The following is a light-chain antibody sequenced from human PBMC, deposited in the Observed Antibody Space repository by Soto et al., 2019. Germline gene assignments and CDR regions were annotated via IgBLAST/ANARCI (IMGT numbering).Light chain of an antibody. CDR2: AAS. CDR1: QSISSY. V-gene: IGKV1-39*01. J-gene: IGKJ5*01. CDR3: QQSYSTPAIT. Sequence: DIQMTQSPSSLSASVGDRVTITCRASQSISSYLNWYQQKPGKAPKILIYAASSLQSGVPSRFSGSGSGTDFTLNISSLQPEDFATYYCQQSYSTPAITFGQGTRLEIK.